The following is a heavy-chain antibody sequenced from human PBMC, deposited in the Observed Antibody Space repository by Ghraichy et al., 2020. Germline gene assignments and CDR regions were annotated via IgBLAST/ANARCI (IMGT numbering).Heavy chain of an antibody. J-gene: IGHJ6*03. D-gene: IGHD4-23*01. Sequence: SETLSLTCTVSGGSISSYYWSWIRQPPGKGLEWIGYIYYSGSTNYNPSLKSRVTISVDTSKNQFSLKLSSVTAADTAVYYCARGYGGKIPYYYYMDVWSKEATVTVSS. CDR1: GGSISSYY. V-gene: IGHV4-59*01. CDR2: IYYSGST. CDR3: ARGYGGKIPYYYYMDV.